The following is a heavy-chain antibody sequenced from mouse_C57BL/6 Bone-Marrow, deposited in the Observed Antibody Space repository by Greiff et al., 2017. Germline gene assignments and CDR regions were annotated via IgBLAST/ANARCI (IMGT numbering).Heavy chain of an antibody. D-gene: IGHD2-3*01. Sequence: QVQLQQSGAELVKPGASVKLSCKASGYTFTEYTIHWVKQRSGQGLEWIGWFYPGGGRIKYNEKFKDKATLTADKSSSTVYMELSRLTSEDSAVYFCARREDGYSYYYAMDYWGQGTSVTVSS. V-gene: IGHV1-62-2*01. CDR3: ARREDGYSYYYAMDY. CDR1: GYTFTEYT. CDR2: FYPGGGRI. J-gene: IGHJ4*01.